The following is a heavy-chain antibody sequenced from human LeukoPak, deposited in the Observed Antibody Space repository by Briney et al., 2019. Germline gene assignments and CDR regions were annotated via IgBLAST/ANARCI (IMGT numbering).Heavy chain of an antibody. CDR3: ARDAVASTPYYYYYYMDV. CDR2: MNPNSGNT. CDR1: GYTFTSYD. J-gene: IGHJ6*03. Sequence: ASVKVSCKASGYTFTSYDINWVRQATGQGLEWMGWMNPNSGNTGYAQKFQGRVTMTRDMSTSTVYMELSTLRSEDTAVYYCARDAVASTPYYYYYYMDVWGKGTTVTVSS. D-gene: IGHD2-21*01. V-gene: IGHV1-8*01.